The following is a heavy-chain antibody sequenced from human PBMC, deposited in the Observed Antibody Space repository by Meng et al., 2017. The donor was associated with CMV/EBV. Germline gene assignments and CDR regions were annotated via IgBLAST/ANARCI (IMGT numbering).Heavy chain of an antibody. CDR2: INHSGST. CDR1: GGSFSGYY. D-gene: IGHD3-10*01. CDR3: ARGGRILLWFGDKNWFDP. J-gene: IGHJ5*02. Sequence: QVQLQQWGAGLLQPSATLSLPCAVHGGSFSGYYWSWIRQPPGKGLEWIGEINHSGSTNYNPSLKSRVTISVDTSKNQFSLKLSSVTAADTAVYYCARGGRILLWFGDKNWFDPWGQGTLVTVSS. V-gene: IGHV4-34*01.